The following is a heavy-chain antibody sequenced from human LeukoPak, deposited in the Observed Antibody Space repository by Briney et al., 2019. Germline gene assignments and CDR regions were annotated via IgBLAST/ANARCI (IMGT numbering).Heavy chain of an antibody. J-gene: IGHJ3*02. CDR1: GASISSYY. Sequence: SETLSLTCTVSGASISSYYWNWTRQPPGKGLDWIRHIYYSGNTNYNPSLKSRVTMSVDTSKNQFSLNVTSVTAAATSVYDCTPVRNCVFDIWGQGTMVTVSS. V-gene: IGHV4-59*08. CDR3: TPVRNCVFDI. D-gene: IGHD1-1*01. CDR2: IYYSGNT.